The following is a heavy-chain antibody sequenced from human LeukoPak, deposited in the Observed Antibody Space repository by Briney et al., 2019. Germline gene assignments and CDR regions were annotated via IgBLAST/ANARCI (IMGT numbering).Heavy chain of an antibody. V-gene: IGHV3-21*01. CDR1: GFTFSSYN. D-gene: IGHD1-7*01. J-gene: IGHJ4*02. CDR2: ISSTSSYI. CDR3: ARSSRELGGYAPWELMPPFDY. Sequence: GGSLRLSCAASGFTFSSYNMNWVLQAPGKGLEWVSSISSTSSYIYYADSVKGRFTISRDTAKSSLYLQMNSLRAEDTAVYYCARSSRELGGYAPWELMPPFDYWGQGTLVTVSS.